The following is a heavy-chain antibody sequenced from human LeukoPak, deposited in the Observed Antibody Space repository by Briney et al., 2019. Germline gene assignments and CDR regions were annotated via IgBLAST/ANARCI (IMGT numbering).Heavy chain of an antibody. J-gene: IGHJ4*02. CDR2: IYSAGTT. CDR3: RRGGAPFCGGDCYRNFDC. Sequence: GSLRLSCEVSGFTVSSNYMSWVRQAPGKGPEWVSVIYSAGTTYYADSVKGRFTISRDNSKNTLSLQMNSLRPEDTAVYYCRRGGAPFCGGDCYRNFDCWGQGTLVTVSS. D-gene: IGHD2-21*02. V-gene: IGHV3-66*02. CDR1: GFTVSSNY.